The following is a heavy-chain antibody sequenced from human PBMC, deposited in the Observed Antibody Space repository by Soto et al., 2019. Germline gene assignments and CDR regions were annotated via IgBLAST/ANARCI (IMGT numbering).Heavy chain of an antibody. CDR1: GYTFTGYY. D-gene: IGHD2-2*01. CDR2: INAYNGGT. V-gene: IGHV1-18*04. CDR3: ARDVEVPAAAAAFDI. J-gene: IGHJ3*02. Sequence: VASVKVSCKASGYTFTGYYMHWVRQAPGQGLEWMGWINAYNGGTNYAQKLQGRVTMTTDTSTSTAYMELRSLRSDDTAVYYCARDVEVPAAAAAFDIWGQGTMVTVSS.